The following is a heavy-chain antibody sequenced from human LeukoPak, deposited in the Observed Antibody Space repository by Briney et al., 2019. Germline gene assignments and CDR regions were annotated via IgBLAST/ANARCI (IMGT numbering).Heavy chain of an antibody. CDR1: GFTFSGFW. CDR2: INSDGSEG. CDR3: ARSSYSSSSSV. D-gene: IGHD6-6*01. J-gene: IGHJ3*01. Sequence: PGGPLRLSCAVSGFTFSGFWMSWSRQAPGKGLEWVASINSDGSEGYYADVVKGRFTISRDNAKNSLYLQMNSLRAEDTAVYYCARSSYSSSSSVWGQGTMVTVSS. V-gene: IGHV3-7*03.